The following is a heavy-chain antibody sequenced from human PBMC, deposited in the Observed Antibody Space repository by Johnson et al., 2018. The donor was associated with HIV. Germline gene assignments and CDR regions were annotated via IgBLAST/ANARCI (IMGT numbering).Heavy chain of an antibody. CDR2: IYSGGST. Sequence: EVQLVESGGGLVQPGGSLSLSCGASGFSVSNTYMNWVRQAPGKGLEWVSVIYSGGSTYYADSVKGRFTISRDNSKNTLYLQMNSLRAEDTAVYYCARDHSRDEAFDIWGQGTMVTVSS. CDR3: ARDHSRDEAFDI. D-gene: IGHD5-24*01. J-gene: IGHJ3*02. V-gene: IGHV3-66*01. CDR1: GFSVSNTY.